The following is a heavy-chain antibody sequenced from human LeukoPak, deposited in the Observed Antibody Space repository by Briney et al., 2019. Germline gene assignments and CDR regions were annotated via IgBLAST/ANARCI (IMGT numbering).Heavy chain of an antibody. D-gene: IGHD6-13*01. Sequence: GGSLRLSCAASGFTFSDYYMSWIRQAPGKGLEWVSYISSSGSTIYYADSVKGRFTISRDNSKNTLYLQMNSLRAEDTAVYYCARDRTKATLAAAGTPDYWGQGTLVTVSS. V-gene: IGHV3-11*04. J-gene: IGHJ4*02. CDR2: ISSSGSTI. CDR3: ARDRTKATLAAAGTPDY. CDR1: GFTFSDYY.